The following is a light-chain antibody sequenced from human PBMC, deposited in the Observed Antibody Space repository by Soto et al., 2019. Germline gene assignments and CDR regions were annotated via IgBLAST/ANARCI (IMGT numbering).Light chain of an antibody. CDR3: QQYGSSPWP. J-gene: IGKJ1*01. CDR2: DAS. CDR1: QSVGSH. Sequence: EIVLTQSPDTLSLSPGERGALSCRASQSVGSHLAWYQQKPGQAPRLLIYDASNRATGIPVRFSGSGSETDFTLTISGLEPEDFAVYYCQQYGSSPWPFDQGTKVEIK. V-gene: IGKV3-20*01.